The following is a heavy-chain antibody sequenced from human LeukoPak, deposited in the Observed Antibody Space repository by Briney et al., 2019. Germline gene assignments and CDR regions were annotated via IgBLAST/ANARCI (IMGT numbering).Heavy chain of an antibody. CDR2: ISGSGGST. CDR1: GFTFSSYA. Sequence: QPGGSLRLSCAASGFTFSSYAMRWVRQAPGKGLEWVSAISGSGGSTNYADSVKGRFTISRDNSKNALYLQMNSLRAEDTAVYYCAKDRGSGSSFDYWGQGTLVTVSS. D-gene: IGHD1-26*01. V-gene: IGHV3-23*01. J-gene: IGHJ4*02. CDR3: AKDRGSGSSFDY.